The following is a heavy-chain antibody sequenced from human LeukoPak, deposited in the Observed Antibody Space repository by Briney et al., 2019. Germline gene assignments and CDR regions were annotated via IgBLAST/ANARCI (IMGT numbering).Heavy chain of an antibody. CDR2: IDIGSSST. J-gene: IGHJ5*02. CDR1: GFTFSDYT. Sequence: GGSLRLSCVASGFTFSDYTMNWVRQAPGKGLEWISYIDIGSSSTYYADSVKGRFTISRDNAKNSLYLQMSSLRAEGTALYYCARGPPLFDPWGQGTLVTVSS. V-gene: IGHV3-48*04. CDR3: ARGPPLFDP.